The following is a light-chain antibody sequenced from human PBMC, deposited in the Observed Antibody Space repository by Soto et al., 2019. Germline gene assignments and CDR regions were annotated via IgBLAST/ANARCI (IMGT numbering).Light chain of an antibody. V-gene: IGKV1-5*01. CDR3: HSRA. CDR1: QTISRW. CDR2: DAS. Sequence: DIQLTQTPSTLSASVGDEVTITCRASQTISRWLAWYQQKPGRAPKLLIYDASTLESGVPSMFSGSGSETEFTLTISRLQPDDFATYFCHSRAFGQGTKVDI. J-gene: IGKJ1*01.